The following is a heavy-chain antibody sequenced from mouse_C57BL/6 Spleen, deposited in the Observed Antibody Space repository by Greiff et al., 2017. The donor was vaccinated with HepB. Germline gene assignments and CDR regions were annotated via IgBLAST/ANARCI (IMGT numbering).Heavy chain of an antibody. J-gene: IGHJ4*01. CDR3: ARDFHYYAMDY. CDR1: GFTFSSYG. V-gene: IGHV5-6*01. Sequence: EVMLVESGGDLVKPGGSLKLSCAASGFTFSSYGMSWVRQTPDKRLEWVATISSGGSYTYYPDSVKGRFTISRDNAKNTLYLQMSSLKSEDTAMYYCARDFHYYAMDYWGQGTSVTVSS. CDR2: ISSGGSYT.